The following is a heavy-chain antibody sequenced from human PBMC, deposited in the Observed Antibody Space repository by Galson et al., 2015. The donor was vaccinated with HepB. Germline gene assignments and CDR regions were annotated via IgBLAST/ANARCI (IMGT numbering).Heavy chain of an antibody. J-gene: IGHJ4*02. CDR2: ISSSSNYI. D-gene: IGHD2-15*01. CDR3: ARAGIYCSGGSCLLDY. CDR1: GFTFSSYH. V-gene: IGHV3-21*01. Sequence: SLRLSCAASGFTFSSYHIKWVRQARGKGLEWVSSISSSSNYIYYAESVKGRFTISRDNAKNSLYLQMNSLRAEDTAVYYCARAGIYCSGGSCLLDYWGQGTLVTVSS.